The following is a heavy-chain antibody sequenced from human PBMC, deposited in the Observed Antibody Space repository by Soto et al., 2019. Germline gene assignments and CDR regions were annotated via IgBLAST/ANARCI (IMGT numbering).Heavy chain of an antibody. D-gene: IGHD3-3*01. CDR2: ISGSGGST. CDR1: GFTFSSYA. J-gene: IGHJ4*02. CDR3: AKLTADYDFPYFDY. V-gene: IGHV3-23*01. Sequence: GGSLRLSCAASGFTFSSYAMSWVRQAPGKGLEWVSAISGSGGSTYYADSVKGRFTISRDNSKNTLYLQMNSLRTEDTAVYYCAKLTADYDFPYFDYWGQGTLVTVSS.